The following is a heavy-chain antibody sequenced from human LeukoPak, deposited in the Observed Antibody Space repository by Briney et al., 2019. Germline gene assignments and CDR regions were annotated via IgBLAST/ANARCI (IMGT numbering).Heavy chain of an antibody. J-gene: IGHJ1*01. Sequence: GGSLRLSCAASGFTFRSYGMHWVRQAPGKGLEWVAFIRYDGNNKYYADSVKGRFTISRDNSKNTLYLQMNSLRAEDTAVYYCARDSTTGGAFQHWGQGTLVTVSS. CDR1: GFTFRSYG. CDR2: IRYDGNNK. CDR3: ARDSTTGGAFQH. V-gene: IGHV3-30*02. D-gene: IGHD4-17*01.